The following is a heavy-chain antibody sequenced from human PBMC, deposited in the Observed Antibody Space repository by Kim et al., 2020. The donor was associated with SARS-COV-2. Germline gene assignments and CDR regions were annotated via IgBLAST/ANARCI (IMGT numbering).Heavy chain of an antibody. CDR1: RFSFSKLA. V-gene: IGHV3-30*18. Sequence: GGSLRLSCAASRFSFSKLAMHWVRQAPGKGLEWVAGITYDGSSKFYADSVKGRFTISRDNSQKTLSLQMNSLRPEDMGVYYFAKEEDAFVIWGQGTLVT. J-gene: IGHJ3*02. CDR2: ITYDGSSK. CDR3: AKEEDAFVI.